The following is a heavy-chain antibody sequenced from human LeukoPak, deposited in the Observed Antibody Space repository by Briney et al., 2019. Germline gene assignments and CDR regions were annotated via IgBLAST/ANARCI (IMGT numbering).Heavy chain of an antibody. V-gene: IGHV3-21*01. CDR1: GFTFSSYS. CDR2: ISSSSSYI. Sequence: GGSLRLSCAASGFTFSSYSMYWVRQAPGKGLEWVSSISSSSSYIYYADSVKGRFTISRDNAKNSLYLQMNSLRAEDTAVYYCVYSGDYEKGYWGQGTLVIVSS. D-gene: IGHD4-17*01. CDR3: VYSGDYEKGY. J-gene: IGHJ4*02.